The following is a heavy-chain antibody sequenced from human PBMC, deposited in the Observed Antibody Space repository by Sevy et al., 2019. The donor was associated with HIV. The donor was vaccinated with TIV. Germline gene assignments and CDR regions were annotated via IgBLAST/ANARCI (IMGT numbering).Heavy chain of an antibody. CDR2: IKQDGSEK. CDR1: GFTFSSYW. D-gene: IGHD6-13*01. CDR3: ASHSIAAAGPKYYYYYYMDV. Sequence: GGSLRLSCAASGFTFSSYWMSWVRQAPGKGLEWVANIKQDGSEKYYVDSVKGRFTISRDNAKNSLYLQMNSLRAEDTAVYYCASHSIAAAGPKYYYYYYMDVWGKGTTVTVSS. J-gene: IGHJ6*03. V-gene: IGHV3-7*01.